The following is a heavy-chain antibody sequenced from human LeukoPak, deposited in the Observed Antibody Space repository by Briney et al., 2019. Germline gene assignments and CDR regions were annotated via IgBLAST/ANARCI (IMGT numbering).Heavy chain of an antibody. Sequence: GASVKLSCKVSGYTLTELSMHWVRQAPGKGLEWMGGFDPEDGETIYAQKFQGRVTMTEDTSTDTAYMELSSLRSEDTAVYYCATALQYGGYGYYYYIDVWRKGTTVSVSS. D-gene: IGHD4-11*01. J-gene: IGHJ6*03. CDR2: FDPEDGET. CDR1: GYTLTELS. V-gene: IGHV1-24*01. CDR3: ATALQYGGYGYYYYIDV.